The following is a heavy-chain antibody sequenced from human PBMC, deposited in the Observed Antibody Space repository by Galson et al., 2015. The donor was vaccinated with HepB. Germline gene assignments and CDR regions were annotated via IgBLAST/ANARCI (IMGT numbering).Heavy chain of an antibody. V-gene: IGHV3-33*01. CDR3: ARDREYSSSFYYYYYMDV. CDR2: IWYDGSNK. D-gene: IGHD6-6*01. J-gene: IGHJ6*03. Sequence: SLRLSCAASGFTFSSYGMHWVRQAPGKGLEWVAVIWYDGSNKYYADSVKGRFTISRDNSKNTLYLQMNSLRAEDTAVYYCARDREYSSSFYYYYYMDVWGKGTTVTVSS. CDR1: GFTFSSYG.